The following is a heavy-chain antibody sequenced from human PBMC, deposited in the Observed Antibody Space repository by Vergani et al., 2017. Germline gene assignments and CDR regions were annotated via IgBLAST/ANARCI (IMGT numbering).Heavy chain of an antibody. CDR1: GFTFYNYA. D-gene: IGHD2-15*01. Sequence: EVQLLESGGGLVQPGGSLRLSCAASGFTFYNYAMTWVRQAPGKGLEWVAGISGSVGNTYYADSVKGRFTISRDNSKATVSLQMNSLRAEDTAVYYCATGGCCSGGRCYRLFEFWGQRTLVTVSS. J-gene: IGHJ4*02. CDR3: ATGGCCSGGRCYRLFEF. CDR2: ISGSVGNT. V-gene: IGHV3-23*01.